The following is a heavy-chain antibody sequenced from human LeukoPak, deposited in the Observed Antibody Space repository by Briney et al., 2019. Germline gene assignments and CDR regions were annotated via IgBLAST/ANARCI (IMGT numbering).Heavy chain of an antibody. CDR2: IKQDGSEK. Sequence: PGGSLRLSCTASGFSFDTYWMSWVRQAPGKGLEWVANIKQDGSEKDYVDSVKGRFTISRDNAKNSLYLQMNSLRAEDTAVYYCARDAYYYDSSGYLYYYYYMDVWGKGTTVTISS. CDR3: ARDAYYYDSSGYLYYYYYMDV. CDR1: GFSFDTYW. D-gene: IGHD3-22*01. V-gene: IGHV3-7*01. J-gene: IGHJ6*03.